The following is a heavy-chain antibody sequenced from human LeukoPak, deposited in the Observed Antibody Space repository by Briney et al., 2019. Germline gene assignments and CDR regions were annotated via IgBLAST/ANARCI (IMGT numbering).Heavy chain of an antibody. CDR1: GCTFTGYY. D-gene: IGHD3-10*01. CDR2: INPNSGGT. CDR3: ARLWFGETLNDY. Sequence: ASVKVSCKASGCTFTGYYMHWVRQAPGQGLEWMGRINPNSGGTNYAQKFQGRVTMTRDTSISTAYMELSRLRSDDTAVYYCARLWFGETLNDYWGQGTLVTVSS. J-gene: IGHJ4*02. V-gene: IGHV1-2*06.